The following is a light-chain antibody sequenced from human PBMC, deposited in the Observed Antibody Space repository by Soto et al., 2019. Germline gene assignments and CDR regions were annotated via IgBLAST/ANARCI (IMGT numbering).Light chain of an antibody. J-gene: IGLJ2*01. CDR3: CSYAGTYTVT. CDR2: YDD. CDR1: SSNIGNNG. V-gene: IGLV1-36*01. Sequence: QSVLTQTPSVSAAPRQRVTISCSGSSSNIGNNGVSWYQQLPGKAPKLLIYYDDLLPSGVSDRFSGSKSGTSASLAIGGLQSEDEADYYCCSYAGTYTVTFGGGTKVTVL.